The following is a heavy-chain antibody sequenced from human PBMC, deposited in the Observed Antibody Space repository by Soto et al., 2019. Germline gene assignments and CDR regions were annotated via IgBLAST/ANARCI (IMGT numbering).Heavy chain of an antibody. D-gene: IGHD2-21*01. CDR2: IIPIFGTA. CDR1: GGTFSSYA. J-gene: IGHJ6*02. V-gene: IGHV1-69*06. Sequence: SVKVSCKASGGTFSSYAISWVRQAPGQGLEWMGGIIPIFGTANYAQKFQGRVTITADKSTSTAYMELSSLRSEDTAVYYCARGIPWDYYYGMDVWGQGTTVTVSS. CDR3: ARGIPWDYYYGMDV.